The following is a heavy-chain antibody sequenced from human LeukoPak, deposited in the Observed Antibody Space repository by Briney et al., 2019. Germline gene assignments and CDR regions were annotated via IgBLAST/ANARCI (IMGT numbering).Heavy chain of an antibody. J-gene: IGHJ4*02. D-gene: IGHD6-13*01. Sequence: ASVKVSCKVSGYTLTELSLHWVRQAPGKGLEWMGGFDPEDGETIYAQKFQGRVTMTEDTSTDTAYMELSSLRSEDTAVYYCATYLLAAAGDADYWGQGTLVTVSS. CDR2: FDPEDGET. V-gene: IGHV1-24*01. CDR3: ATYLLAAAGDADY. CDR1: GYTLTELS.